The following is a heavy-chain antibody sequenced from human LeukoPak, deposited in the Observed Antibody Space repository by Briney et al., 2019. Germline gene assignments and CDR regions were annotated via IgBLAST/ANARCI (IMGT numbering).Heavy chain of an antibody. J-gene: IGHJ5*02. V-gene: IGHV1-69*05. CDR1: GGTFSSYA. D-gene: IGHD2-21*02. Sequence: GASATVSCKASGGTFSSYAISWVRQAPGQGLEWMGGIIPIFGTANYAQKFQGRVTITTDESTSTAYMELSSLRSEDTAVYYCAVVTTGLNWFDPWGQGTLVTVSS. CDR2: IIPIFGTA. CDR3: AVVTTGLNWFDP.